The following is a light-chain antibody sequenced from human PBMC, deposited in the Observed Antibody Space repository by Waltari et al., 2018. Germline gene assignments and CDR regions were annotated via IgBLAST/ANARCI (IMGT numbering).Light chain of an antibody. Sequence: QSVLTQPPSASGTPGQRVTISCSGSSSHIGSNTVNWYQQLPGAAPKLLIYSNNQWPSGVPDRFSGSKSGTSASLAIDGLQSEDEADYYCAPWDDSLNGWVFGGGTKLTVL. CDR2: SNN. CDR1: SSHIGSNT. J-gene: IGLJ3*02. V-gene: IGLV1-44*01. CDR3: APWDDSLNGWV.